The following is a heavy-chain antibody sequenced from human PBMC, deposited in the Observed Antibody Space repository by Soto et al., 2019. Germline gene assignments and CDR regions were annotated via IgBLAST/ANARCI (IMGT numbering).Heavy chain of an antibody. CDR3: ARDKSDILTGPYYFDY. J-gene: IGHJ4*02. V-gene: IGHV3-21*01. CDR2: ISSSSSYI. CDR1: GFTFSSYS. D-gene: IGHD3-9*01. Sequence: PGGSLRLSCAASGFTFSSYSMNWVRQAPGKGLEWVSSISSSSSYIYYADSVKGRFTISRDNAKNSLYLQMNSLRAEDTAVYYCARDKSDILTGPYYFDYWGQGTLVTVSS.